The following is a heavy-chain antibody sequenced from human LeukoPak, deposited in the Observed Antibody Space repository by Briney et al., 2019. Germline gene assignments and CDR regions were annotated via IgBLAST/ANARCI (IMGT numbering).Heavy chain of an antibody. D-gene: IGHD2-2*01. CDR1: GGSISSGSYY. CDR3: ARRAFGQLLFDY. CDR2: IYTSGST. Sequence: SQTLSLTCTVSGGSISSGSYYWSWIRQPAGKGLEWIGRIYTSGSTNYNPSLKCRVTISVDTSKNQFSLKLSSVTAADTAVYYCARRAFGQLLFDYWGQGTLVTVSS. V-gene: IGHV4-61*02. J-gene: IGHJ4*02.